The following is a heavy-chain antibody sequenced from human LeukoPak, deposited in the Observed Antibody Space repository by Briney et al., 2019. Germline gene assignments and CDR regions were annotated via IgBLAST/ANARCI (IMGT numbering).Heavy chain of an antibody. CDR3: AKEPPSDYYDNSGLRGI. Sequence: GGSLRHPCAASGFTFSTYAMSWLRQAPGKGLDWVSAISGSGDTTFYADSVKGRFTISRDNSRNTLYLQMNSLRAEDTAVYYCAKEPPSDYYDNSGLRGIWGQGTMVTVSS. V-gene: IGHV3-23*01. D-gene: IGHD3-22*01. CDR1: GFTFSTYA. J-gene: IGHJ3*02. CDR2: ISGSGDTT.